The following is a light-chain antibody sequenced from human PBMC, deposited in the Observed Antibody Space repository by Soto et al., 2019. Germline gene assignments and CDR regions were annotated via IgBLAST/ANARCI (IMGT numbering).Light chain of an antibody. CDR2: GAS. J-gene: IGKJ4*01. CDR1: QSVSRN. Sequence: IMQSPATPSVFPAETSILCCSVSQSVSRNLAWYQQKPGYTARLFMYGASTSATGLPARFSGRGHAPSFTMNIRTMKSEHFEVYYCKKSHKCTAFGFGAGARV. V-gene: IGKV3D-15*02. CDR3: KKSHKCTAFG.